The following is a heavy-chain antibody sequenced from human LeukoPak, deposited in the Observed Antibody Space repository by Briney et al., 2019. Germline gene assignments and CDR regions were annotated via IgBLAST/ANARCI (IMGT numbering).Heavy chain of an antibody. CDR1: GGSISSSTYY. D-gene: IGHD3-22*01. CDR3: ERQSDSSGYIHT. Sequence: SETLTLTCTVSGGSISSSTYYWGWVRQPPGKGLEWIGGISYSGRTYYIRSRKSRVTTCVDPSKNQFSMGLTSVTAADTAVYYCERQSDSSGYIHTWGQGTLVTVSS. J-gene: IGHJ4*02. V-gene: IGHV4-39*01. CDR2: ISYSGRT.